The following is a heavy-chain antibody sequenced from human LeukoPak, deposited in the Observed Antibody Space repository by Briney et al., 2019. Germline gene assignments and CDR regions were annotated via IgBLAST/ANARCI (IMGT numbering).Heavy chain of an antibody. CDR2: ISWNSGSI. V-gene: IGHV3-9*01. CDR3: AKDMSTGSNYYYYGMDV. Sequence: GGSLRLSCAASGFTFDDYAMHWVRQAPGKGLEWVSGISWNSGSIGYADSVKGRFTISRDNAKNSLYLQMNSLRAEDTALYYCAKDMSTGSNYYYYGMDVWGQGTTVTVSS. J-gene: IGHJ6*02. D-gene: IGHD3-9*01. CDR1: GFTFDDYA.